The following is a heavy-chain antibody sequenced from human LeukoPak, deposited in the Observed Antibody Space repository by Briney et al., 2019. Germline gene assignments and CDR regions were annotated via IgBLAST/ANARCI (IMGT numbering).Heavy chain of an antibody. Sequence: ASVKLSCKSSGYTFTSYGISWVRQAPGQGLGWMGWISAYNGNTNDAQKLQGRVTMTTDTSTSTAYMELRSLRSDDTAVYYCARGGEEDYYYYGMDVWGQGTTVTVSS. CDR1: GYTFTSYG. CDR2: ISAYNGNT. CDR3: ARGGEEDYYYYGMDV. D-gene: IGHD4-17*01. V-gene: IGHV1-18*01. J-gene: IGHJ6*02.